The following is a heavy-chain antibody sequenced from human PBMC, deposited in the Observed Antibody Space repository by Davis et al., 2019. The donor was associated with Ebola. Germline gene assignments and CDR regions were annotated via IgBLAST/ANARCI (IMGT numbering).Heavy chain of an antibody. J-gene: IGHJ6*02. Sequence: AASVTVSCKASGYTFTSYAMHWVRQAPGQRLEWMGWINAGNGNTKYSQKFQGRVTITRDSSASTAYMELSSLRSEDTAVYYCAREPLDVVPRAAASTYYYGMDVWGQGTTVTVSS. CDR2: INAGNGNT. CDR3: AREPLDVVPRAAASTYYYGMDV. V-gene: IGHV1-3*01. CDR1: GYTFTSYA. D-gene: IGHD2-2*01.